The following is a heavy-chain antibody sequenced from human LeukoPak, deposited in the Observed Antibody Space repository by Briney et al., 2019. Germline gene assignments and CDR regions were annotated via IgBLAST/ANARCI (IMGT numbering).Heavy chain of an antibody. CDR3: AKSRGRYFDWPNYGMDV. V-gene: IGHV3-23*01. CDR1: GFTFSSYA. Sequence: GGSLRLSCAASGFTFSSYAMSWVRQAPGKGLEWVSAISGSGGSTYYADSVKGRFTISRDNSKNTLYLQMNSLRAEDTAVYYCAKSRGRYFDWPNYGMDVWGQGTTVTVSS. CDR2: ISGSGGST. D-gene: IGHD3-9*01. J-gene: IGHJ6*02.